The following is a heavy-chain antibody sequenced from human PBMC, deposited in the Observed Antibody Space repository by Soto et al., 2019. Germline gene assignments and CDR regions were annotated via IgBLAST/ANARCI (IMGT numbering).Heavy chain of an antibody. CDR1: GFTFSSYG. CDR2: IWYDGSNK. D-gene: IGHD3-22*01. Sequence: QVPLVESGGGVVQPGRSLRLSCAASGFTFSSYGMHWVRQAPGKGLEWVAVIWYDGSNKYYADSVRGRFTISRDNSKKMLFLPMNSMRAQDTAVYYCAIHLSSGYYVRRYLDYWGQGTLVTVSS. J-gene: IGHJ4*02. V-gene: IGHV3-33*01. CDR3: AIHLSSGYYVRRYLDY.